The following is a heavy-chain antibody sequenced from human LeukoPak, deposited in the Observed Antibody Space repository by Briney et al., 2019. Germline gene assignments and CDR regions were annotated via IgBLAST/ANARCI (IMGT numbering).Heavy chain of an antibody. J-gene: IGHJ6*03. V-gene: IGHV3-11*04. Sequence: GGSLRLSCAASGFTFSDYYMSWVRQAPGKGLEWVSYISSSGSTIYYADSVKGRFTISRDNAKNSLYLQMNSLRAEDTAVYYCARDVQQQLVLIHYYYYYYMDVWGKGTTVTVSS. CDR2: ISSSGSTI. CDR1: GFTFSDYY. CDR3: ARDVQQQLVLIHYYYYYYMDV. D-gene: IGHD6-13*01.